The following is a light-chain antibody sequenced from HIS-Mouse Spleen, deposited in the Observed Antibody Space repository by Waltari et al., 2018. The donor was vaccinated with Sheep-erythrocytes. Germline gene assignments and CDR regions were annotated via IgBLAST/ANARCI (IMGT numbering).Light chain of an antibody. CDR3: QQRSNWPPLT. V-gene: IGKV3-11*01. CDR1: QSVSSY. Sequence: EIVLKQSPATLSLSSGQRATLACRARQSVSSYLAWYQQKPGQAPRLLIYDASNRATGIPARFSGSGSGTDFTLTISSLEPEDFAVYYCQQRSNWPPLTFGGGTKVEIK. CDR2: DAS. J-gene: IGKJ4*01.